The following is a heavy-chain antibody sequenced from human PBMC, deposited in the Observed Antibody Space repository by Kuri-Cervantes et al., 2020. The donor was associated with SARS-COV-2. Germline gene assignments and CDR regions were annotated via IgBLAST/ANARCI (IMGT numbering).Heavy chain of an antibody. CDR3: ARDSEVWSGSFDI. J-gene: IGHJ3*02. V-gene: IGHV4-34*01. CDR2: INHSGST. CDR1: GGSFSGYY. Sequence: EALKISCAVYGGSFSGYYWSWIRQPPGKGLEWIGEINHSGSTNYNPYLKSRVTISVDTSQNQFSLKLSSVTAADTAVYYCARDSEVWSGSFDIWGQGTMVTVSS. D-gene: IGHD3-3*01.